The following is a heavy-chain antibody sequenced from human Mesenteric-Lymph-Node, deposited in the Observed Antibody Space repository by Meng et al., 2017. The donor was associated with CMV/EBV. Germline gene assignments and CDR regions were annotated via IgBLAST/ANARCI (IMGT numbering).Heavy chain of an antibody. CDR3: ARRSGTKSGFDY. D-gene: IGHD1-26*01. Sequence: ASVKVSCKASGYTFTTYYMHWLRQAPGQGLEWMGWIDPNSGGTNYAQKFHGRVTLTRDTSISTAYMELSRLRSDDTAIYFCARRSGTKSGFDYWGQGTLVTVSS. CDR2: IDPNSGGT. V-gene: IGHV1-2*02. CDR1: GYTFTTYY. J-gene: IGHJ4*02.